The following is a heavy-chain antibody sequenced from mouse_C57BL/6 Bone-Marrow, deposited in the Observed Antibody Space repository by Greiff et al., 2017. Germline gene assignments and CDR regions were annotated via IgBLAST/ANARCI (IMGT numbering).Heavy chain of an antibody. CDR2: IYPGSGST. Sequence: QVQLQQSGAELVKPGASVKMSCKASGYTFTSYWITWVKQRPGQGLEWIGDIYPGSGSTNYNEKFKSKATLTVDTSSSTAYMQLSSLTSEDSAVYYCARERIYYEYHGDFDVWGTGTTVTVSA. CDR3: ARERIYYEYHGDFDV. J-gene: IGHJ1*03. D-gene: IGHD2-4*01. V-gene: IGHV1-55*01. CDR1: GYTFTSYW.